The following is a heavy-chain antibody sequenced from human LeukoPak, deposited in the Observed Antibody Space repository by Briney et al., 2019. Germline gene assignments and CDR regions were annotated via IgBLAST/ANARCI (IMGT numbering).Heavy chain of an antibody. Sequence: GGSLRLSCATAGITFSSNWMSWVRQAPGKGLEWVANIKPDGSEKYYVDSVKGRFTISRDNAENSLYLQMNSLRAEDSAVYYCARDGCTSTSCYTRGDVWGKGTMVTVSS. CDR2: IKPDGSEK. CDR3: ARDGCTSTSCYTRGDV. V-gene: IGHV3-7*01. J-gene: IGHJ6*03. D-gene: IGHD2-2*02. CDR1: GITFSSNW.